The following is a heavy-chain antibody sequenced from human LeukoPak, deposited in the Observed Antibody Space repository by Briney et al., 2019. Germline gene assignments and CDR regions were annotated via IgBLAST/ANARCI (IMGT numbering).Heavy chain of an antibody. Sequence: GGSLRLSCAASGFTFSSYSMNWVRQAPGKGLEWVSSISSSSSYIYYADSVKGRFTISRDNAKNSLYLQMNSLRAEDTAVYYCARDRVGYCSSTSCPGDYYFDYWGQGTLVTVSS. V-gene: IGHV3-21*01. D-gene: IGHD2-2*01. CDR3: ARDRVGYCSSTSCPGDYYFDY. J-gene: IGHJ4*02. CDR1: GFTFSSYS. CDR2: ISSSSSYI.